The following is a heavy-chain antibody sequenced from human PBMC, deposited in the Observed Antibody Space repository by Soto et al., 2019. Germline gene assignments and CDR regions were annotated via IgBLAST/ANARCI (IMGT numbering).Heavy chain of an antibody. J-gene: IGHJ6*02. V-gene: IGHV1-18*01. Sequence: GASVKVSCKASGYTFTSYGISWVRQAPGQGLEWMGWISAYNGNTNYAQKLQGRVTMTTDTSTSTAYMELRSLRSDDTAVYYCARDYGITMVRGGYGMDVWGQGTTVTVSS. CDR2: ISAYNGNT. CDR3: ARDYGITMVRGGYGMDV. CDR1: GYTFTSYG. D-gene: IGHD3-10*01.